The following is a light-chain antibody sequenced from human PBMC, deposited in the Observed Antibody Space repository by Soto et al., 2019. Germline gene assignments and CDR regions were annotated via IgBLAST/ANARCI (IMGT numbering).Light chain of an antibody. V-gene: IGKV1-39*01. Sequence: DIQMTQSPSSLSASVGDRVTITCRSSQSISTYLNWYQHKLGKAPKLLTYAASSLQSGVPSRFSGSGSGTDFTLTISSLQPEDFAIYYCQQSYSTPGTFGQGTKVDIK. CDR1: QSISTY. CDR2: AAS. J-gene: IGKJ1*01. CDR3: QQSYSTPGT.